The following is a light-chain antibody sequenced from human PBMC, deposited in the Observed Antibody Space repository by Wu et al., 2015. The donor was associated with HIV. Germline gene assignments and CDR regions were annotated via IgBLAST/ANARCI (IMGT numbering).Light chain of an antibody. CDR3: QHYNSWPLT. V-gene: IGKV3-15*01. CDR1: QSVSSN. J-gene: IGKJ4*01. CDR2: GAS. Sequence: ERVKTQSPATLSVSPGERATLSCRASQSVSSNLAWYKQKPGQAPRLLIYGASTRATGIPARFSGSGSGTEFTLTISSMQSEDFAIYYCQHYNSWPLTFGGGTKVEIK.